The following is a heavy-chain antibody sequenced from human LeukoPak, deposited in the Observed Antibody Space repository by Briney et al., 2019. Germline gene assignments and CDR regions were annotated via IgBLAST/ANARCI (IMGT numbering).Heavy chain of an antibody. CDR3: ANGAHPDSSHYYFDY. V-gene: IGHV3-23*01. Sequence: GGTLRLSCAASRFTYSRLDRIWVPQAPGKGWVGGSALTDRGVRTYNGDSVKGRFTISRDNSKNTVFLQMNSLRGEDTAVYDCANGAHPDSSHYYFDYWGQGALVTVSS. CDR2: LTDRGVRT. D-gene: IGHD2-2*01. J-gene: IGHJ4*02. CDR1: RFTYSRLD.